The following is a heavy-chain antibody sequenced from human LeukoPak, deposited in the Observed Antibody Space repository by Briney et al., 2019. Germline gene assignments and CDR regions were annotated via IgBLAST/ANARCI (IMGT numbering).Heavy chain of an antibody. CDR2: INPNSGGT. D-gene: IGHD6-13*01. CDR3: AREAAARAERAIGY. V-gene: IGHV1-2*04. Sequence: GASVKVSCKASGYTFTGYYMHWVRQAPGQGLEWMGWINPNSGGTNYAQKFQGWVTMTRDTSISTAYMELSRLRSDDTAVYYCAREAAARAERAIGYWGQGTLVTVSS. J-gene: IGHJ4*02. CDR1: GYTFTGYY.